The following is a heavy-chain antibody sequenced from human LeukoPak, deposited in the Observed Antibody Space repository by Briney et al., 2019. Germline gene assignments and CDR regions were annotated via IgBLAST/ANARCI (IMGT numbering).Heavy chain of an antibody. CDR3: ARDLGGVYYDSSGYMRDYFDY. Sequence: SETLSLTCTVSGGSISSYYWSWLRQPAGKGLEWIGRIYISGNTNYNPSLKSRVIMSVDTSKNQFSLKLKSVTAADTAVYYCARDLGGVYYDSSGYMRDYFDYWGQGTLVTVSS. J-gene: IGHJ4*02. D-gene: IGHD3-22*01. V-gene: IGHV4-4*07. CDR1: GGSISSYY. CDR2: IYISGNT.